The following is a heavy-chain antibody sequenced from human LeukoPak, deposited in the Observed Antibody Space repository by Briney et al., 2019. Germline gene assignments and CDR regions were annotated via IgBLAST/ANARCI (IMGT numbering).Heavy chain of an antibody. CDR1: GGSISSYY. CDR2: IYYSGNT. CDR3: ARGSRYDILTGYLNYYYYYYGMDV. V-gene: IGHV4-59*01. D-gene: IGHD3-9*01. Sequence: SETLSLTCTVSGGSISSYYWSWIRQPPGKGLEWIGYIYYSGNTNYNPSLKSRVTISVDTSKNQFSLKLSSVTAADTAVYYCARGSRYDILTGYLNYYYYYYGMDVWGQGTTVTVSS. J-gene: IGHJ6*02.